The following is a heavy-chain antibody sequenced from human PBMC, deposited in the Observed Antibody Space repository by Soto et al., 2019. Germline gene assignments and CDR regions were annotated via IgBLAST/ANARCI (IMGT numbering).Heavy chain of an antibody. CDR2: ISYDEATT. CDR1: GSAFRGYS. D-gene: IGHD3-22*01. Sequence: GGSLRLSCSASGSAFRGYSIHWVRQAPGKGLEWITLISYDEATTFYADSVKGRFTISRDDSKNVSYLQMDSLRREDTGVYFCASQMYFFDSSGYFPPPIWGQGTLVTVSS. CDR3: ASQMYFFDSSGYFPPPI. V-gene: IGHV3-30-3*01. J-gene: IGHJ4*02.